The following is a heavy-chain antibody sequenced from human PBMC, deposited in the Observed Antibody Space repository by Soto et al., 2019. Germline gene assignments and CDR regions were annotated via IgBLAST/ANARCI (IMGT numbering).Heavy chain of an antibody. V-gene: IGHV4-59*01. Sequence: SGTLSLSSTFSCGSISSYYAAWFLQPPGKGLEWIGYIYYSGSTHYNPSLKSRVTISVDTSKNQFSLKLSSVTAADTAVYYCARVAIVVVIGFYGMDVWGQGPTVT. J-gene: IGHJ6*02. CDR2: IYYSGST. D-gene: IGHD3-22*01. CDR1: CGSISSYY. CDR3: ARVAIVVVIGFYGMDV.